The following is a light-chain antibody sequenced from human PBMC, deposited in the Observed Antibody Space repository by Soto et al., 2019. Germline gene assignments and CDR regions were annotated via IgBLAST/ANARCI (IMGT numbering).Light chain of an antibody. CDR3: SSYTISSTLGV. Sequence: QSALTQPASVSGSPGQSITISCTGTSSDVGGYNYVSWYQQHPGKAPKLMIYEVSNRPSGVSNRFSGSKSGNTASLTISGLQSEDEADYYCSSYTISSTLGVFGNGTKLTVL. V-gene: IGLV2-14*01. J-gene: IGLJ1*01. CDR1: SSDVGGYNY. CDR2: EVS.